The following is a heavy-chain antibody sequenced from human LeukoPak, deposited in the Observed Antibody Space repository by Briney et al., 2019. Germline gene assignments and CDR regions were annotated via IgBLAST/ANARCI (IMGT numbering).Heavy chain of an antibody. D-gene: IGHD6-25*01. V-gene: IGHV4-59*08. CDR1: GGSISSYS. CDR2: MYYSGST. CDR3: ARHYGYYYFDY. J-gene: IGHJ4*02. Sequence: SETLSLTCTVSGGSISSYSWSRIRQPPGKGLEWIGYMYYSGSTNYNPSLKSRVTISVDTSKNQFSLKLSSVTAADTAVYYCARHYGYYYFDYWGQGTLVTVSS.